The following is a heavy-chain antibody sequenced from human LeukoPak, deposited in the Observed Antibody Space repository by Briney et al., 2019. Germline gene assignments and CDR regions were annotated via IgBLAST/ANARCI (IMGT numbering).Heavy chain of an antibody. CDR1: GGSISSYY. Sequence: SETLSLTCTVSGGSISSYYWSWIRQPPGKGLEWIGYIYYSGSTNYNPSLKSRVTISVDTSKNQFSLKLSSVTAADTAVYYCARHSPYCSSTSCYTDWFDPWGQGTLVTVSS. D-gene: IGHD2-2*02. J-gene: IGHJ5*02. V-gene: IGHV4-59*08. CDR3: ARHSPYCSSTSCYTDWFDP. CDR2: IYYSGST.